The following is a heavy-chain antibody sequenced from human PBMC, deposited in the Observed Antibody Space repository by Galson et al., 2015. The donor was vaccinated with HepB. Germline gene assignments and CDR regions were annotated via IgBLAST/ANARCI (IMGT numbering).Heavy chain of an antibody. V-gene: IGHV4-34*01. CDR3: ARLKPPGEFDY. J-gene: IGHJ4*02. Sequence: ETLSLTCAVYGGSFRGYYWSWIRQPPGKGLEWIGEINHSGSTNYNPSLKSRVTISVDTSKNQFSLKLSSVTAADTAVYYCARLKPPGEFDYWGQGTLVTVSS. CDR2: INHSGST. CDR1: GGSFRGYY.